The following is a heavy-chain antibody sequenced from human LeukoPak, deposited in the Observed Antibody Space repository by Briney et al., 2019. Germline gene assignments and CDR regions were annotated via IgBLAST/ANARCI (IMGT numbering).Heavy chain of an antibody. CDR3: ARGSGCYYH. D-gene: IGHD6-19*01. Sequence: SEALSLTCTVSGDSISSYYWTWIRQPPGKGLEWRGYIYYSGSTNYSPSLKSRVSLSVDTSKNMFSLKLSSVTAADTAVYYCARGSGCYYHWGQGTLVTVSS. J-gene: IGHJ5*02. CDR2: IYYSGST. CDR1: GDSISSYY. V-gene: IGHV4-59*01.